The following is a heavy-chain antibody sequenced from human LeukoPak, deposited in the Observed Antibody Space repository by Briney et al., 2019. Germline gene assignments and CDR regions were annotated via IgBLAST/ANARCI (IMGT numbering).Heavy chain of an antibody. CDR3: AKDRRRAAAGTDGDYYYGMDV. CDR1: GFTFSSYG. Sequence: GGSLRLSCAASGFTFSSYGMHWVRQAPGKGLEWVAVISYDGSNKYYADSVKGRFTISRDNSKNTLYLQMNSLRAEDTAVYYCAKDRRRAAAGTDGDYYYGMDVWAKGPRSPSPQ. D-gene: IGHD6-13*01. CDR2: ISYDGSNK. V-gene: IGHV3-30*18. J-gene: IGHJ6*04.